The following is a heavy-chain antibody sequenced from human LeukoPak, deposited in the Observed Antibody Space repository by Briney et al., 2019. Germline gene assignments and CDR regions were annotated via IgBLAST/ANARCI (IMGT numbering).Heavy chain of an antibody. J-gene: IGHJ5*02. Sequence: ASVKVSCKASGYTFTSYDIIWVRQATGQGLEWMGWMNPNSGNTGYAQKFQGRVTMTRDTSIRTAYMELSGLTSEDTAVYYYAKAGSSFFNWFDPWGQGTLVTVSS. V-gene: IGHV1-8*01. D-gene: IGHD6-6*01. CDR2: MNPNSGNT. CDR1: GYTFTSYD. CDR3: AKAGSSFFNWFDP.